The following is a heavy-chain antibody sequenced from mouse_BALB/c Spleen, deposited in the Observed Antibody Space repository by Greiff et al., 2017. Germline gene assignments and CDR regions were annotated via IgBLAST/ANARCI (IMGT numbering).Heavy chain of an antibody. Sequence: EVMLVKSGGDLVKPGGSLKLSCAASGFTFSSYGMSWVRQTPDKRLEWVATISSGGSYTYYPESVKGRFTISRDNAKNTLYLQMSSLKSEDTAMYYCARHYWGVEYYAMDYWGQGTSVTVSS. D-gene: IGHD4-1*01. J-gene: IGHJ4*01. CDR3: ARHYWGVEYYAMDY. CDR2: ISSGGSYT. V-gene: IGHV5-6*01. CDR1: GFTFSSYG.